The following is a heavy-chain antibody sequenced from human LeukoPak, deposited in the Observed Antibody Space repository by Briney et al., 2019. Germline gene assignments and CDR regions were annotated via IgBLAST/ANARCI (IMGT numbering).Heavy chain of an antibody. CDR2: IRYDGSNK. D-gene: IGHD6-13*01. Sequence: GGSLRLSCAASGFTFSSYEMNWVRQAPGKGLEWVAFIRYDGSNKYYADSVKGRFTISRDNSKNTLYLQMNSLRAEDTAVYYCAKDHSSSWYDHFDYWGQGTLVTVSS. CDR3: AKDHSSSWYDHFDY. CDR1: GFTFSSYE. J-gene: IGHJ4*02. V-gene: IGHV3-30*02.